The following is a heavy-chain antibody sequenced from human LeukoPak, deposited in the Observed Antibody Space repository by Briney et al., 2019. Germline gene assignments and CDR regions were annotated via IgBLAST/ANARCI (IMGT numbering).Heavy chain of an antibody. D-gene: IGHD6-13*01. J-gene: IGHJ4*02. V-gene: IGHV1-69*04. CDR2: IIPILGIA. Sequence: ASVKVSCKASGGTFSSYAISWVRQAPGQGLEWMGRIIPILGIANYAQKFQGRVTITADKSTSTAYMELSSLRSEDTAVYYCARDLFELGYFDYWGQGTLVTVSS. CDR3: ARDLFELGYFDY. CDR1: GGTFSSYA.